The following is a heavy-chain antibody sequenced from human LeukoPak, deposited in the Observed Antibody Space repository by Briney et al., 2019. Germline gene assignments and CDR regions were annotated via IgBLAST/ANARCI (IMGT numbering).Heavy chain of an antibody. V-gene: IGHV3-21*01. CDR3: ATTTYYYDSSGPYYFDY. Sequence: GGSLRLSCVASGFTFNNYSMNWVRQAPGKGLEWVSSISSRSTYIYYADSVKGRFTISRDNAKNSLYLQMNSLRAEDTAVYYCATTTYYYDSSGPYYFDYWGQGTLVTVSS. J-gene: IGHJ4*02. CDR1: GFTFNNYS. CDR2: ISSRSTYI. D-gene: IGHD3-22*01.